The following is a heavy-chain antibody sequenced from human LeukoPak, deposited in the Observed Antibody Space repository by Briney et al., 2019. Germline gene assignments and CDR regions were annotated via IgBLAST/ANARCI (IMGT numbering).Heavy chain of an antibody. CDR1: GGSISSYY. CDR2: IYYTGST. Sequence: PSETLSLTSTVSGGSISSYYWSWIRQPPGKGLEWIGYIYYTGSTDYNPSLKSRVAISVDTSKNQFSLKLSSVTAADTAVYYCARGSKAAPGTFDYWGQGTLVTVSS. V-gene: IGHV4-59*01. J-gene: IGHJ4*02. CDR3: ARGSKAAPGTFDY. D-gene: IGHD6-13*01.